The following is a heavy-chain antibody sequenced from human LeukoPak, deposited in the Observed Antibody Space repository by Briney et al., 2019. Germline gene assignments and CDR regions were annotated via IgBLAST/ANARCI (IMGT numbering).Heavy chain of an antibody. D-gene: IGHD4-23*01. CDR2: IYHSGST. V-gene: IGHV4-38-2*02. Sequence: PSETLSLTCTVSGDSISSGNYWGWIRQPPGKGLEWIGSIYHSGSTYYNPSLKSRVTISVDTSKNQFSLKLSSVTAADTAVYYCARDDYGGNSGWYPDYWGQGTLVTVSS. J-gene: IGHJ4*02. CDR1: GDSISSGNY. CDR3: ARDDYGGNSGWYPDY.